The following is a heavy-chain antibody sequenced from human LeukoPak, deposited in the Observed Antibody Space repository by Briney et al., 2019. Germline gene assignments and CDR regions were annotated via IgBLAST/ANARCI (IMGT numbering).Heavy chain of an antibody. D-gene: IGHD5-12*01. CDR1: GGSISSGDYY. CDR3: ARIRATDYYYFDY. CDR2: IYYSGST. Sequence: SETLSLTCTVSGGSISSGDYYWSWIRQPPGKGLEWIGYIYYSGSTYYNPSLKSRVTISVGTSKNQFSLKLSSVTAADTAVYYCARIRATDYYYFDYWGQGTLVTVSS. J-gene: IGHJ4*02. V-gene: IGHV4-30-4*01.